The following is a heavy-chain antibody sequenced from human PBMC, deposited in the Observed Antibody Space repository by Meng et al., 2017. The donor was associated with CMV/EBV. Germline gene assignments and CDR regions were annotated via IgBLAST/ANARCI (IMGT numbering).Heavy chain of an antibody. Sequence: ISSGDYYLRCIRQPPGKGLEWIVYIYYSGSTYYNPSLKSRVTISVDTSKNQFSLKLSSVTAADTAVYYCARVSGYCGGDCPQVWFDPWGQGTLVTVS. J-gene: IGHJ5*02. CDR1: ISSGDYY. CDR3: ARVSGYCGGDCPQVWFDP. V-gene: IGHV4-30-4*01. D-gene: IGHD2-21*01. CDR2: IYYSGST.